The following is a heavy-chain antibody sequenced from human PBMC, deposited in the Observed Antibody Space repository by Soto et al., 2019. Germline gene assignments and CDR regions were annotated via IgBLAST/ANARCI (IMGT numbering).Heavy chain of an antibody. CDR1: GFIFSSYA. CDR2: IRGSDGST. J-gene: IGHJ4*02. Sequence: GGSLRLSCAASGFIFSSYAMSWVSQAPGKGLEWVSAIRGSDGSTYYADSVKGKFTISRDNSRNTLYLQMNSLRAEDTAVYYCAKDGVAHIPLYTSGSSYDHWGQGTLVTVSS. D-gene: IGHD3-22*01. CDR3: AKDGVAHIPLYTSGSSYDH. V-gene: IGHV3-23*01.